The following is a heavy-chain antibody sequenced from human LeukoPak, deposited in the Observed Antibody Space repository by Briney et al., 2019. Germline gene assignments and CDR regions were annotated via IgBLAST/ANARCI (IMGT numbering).Heavy chain of an antibody. CDR1: GFTFSSYS. CDR2: ISSSSSYI. V-gene: IGHV3-21*01. Sequence: GGSLRPSCAASGFTFSSYSMNWVRQAPGKGLEWVSSISSSSSYIYYADSVKGRFTISRDNAKNSLYLQMNSLRAEDTAVYYCARDFPHYDFWSGSIGPNYYYGMDVWGQGTTVTVSS. CDR3: ARDFPHYDFWSGSIGPNYYYGMDV. D-gene: IGHD3-3*01. J-gene: IGHJ6*02.